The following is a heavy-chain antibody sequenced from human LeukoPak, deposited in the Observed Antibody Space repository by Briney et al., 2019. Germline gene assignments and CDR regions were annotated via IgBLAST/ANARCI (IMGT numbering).Heavy chain of an antibody. CDR1: GFTFSSYE. Sequence: GGSLRLSCAASGFTFSSYEMNWIRQAPGKGLEWVSYISSSGSTIYYADSVKGRFTISRDNAKNSLYLQMNSLRAEDTAVYYSARDQRYFDWLVSTPQYYYYGMDVWGQGTTVTVSS. CDR3: ARDQRYFDWLVSTPQYYYYGMDV. CDR2: ISSSGSTI. V-gene: IGHV3-48*03. J-gene: IGHJ6*02. D-gene: IGHD3-9*01.